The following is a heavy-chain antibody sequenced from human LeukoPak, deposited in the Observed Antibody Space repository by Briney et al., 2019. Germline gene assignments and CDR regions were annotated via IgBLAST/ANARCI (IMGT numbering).Heavy chain of an antibody. CDR2: INHSGST. J-gene: IGHJ4*02. D-gene: IGHD5-18*01. Sequence: SETLSLTCAVYGGSFSGYYWSWIRQPPGKGLEWIGEINHSGSTSYNPSLKSRVTISVDTSKNQFSLKLSSVTAADTAVYYCAREVGYSYAADYWGQGTLVTVSS. CDR3: AREVGYSYAADY. CDR1: GGSFSGYY. V-gene: IGHV4-34*01.